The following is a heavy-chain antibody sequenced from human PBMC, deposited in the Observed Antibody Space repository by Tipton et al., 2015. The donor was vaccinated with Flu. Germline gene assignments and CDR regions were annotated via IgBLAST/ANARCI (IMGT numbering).Heavy chain of an antibody. J-gene: IGHJ4*02. CDR3: AVFKNPGH. D-gene: IGHD2-21*01. CDR2: INEDGSTT. Sequence: SLRLSCAASGFTFSNYWMLWVRQAPGKGLEWVANINEDGSTTYYADSVKGRFTISRDDARNSVFLQMNSLRAEDTALYYCAVFKNPGHWGQGTLVTVSS. CDR1: GFTFSNYW. V-gene: IGHV3-7*01.